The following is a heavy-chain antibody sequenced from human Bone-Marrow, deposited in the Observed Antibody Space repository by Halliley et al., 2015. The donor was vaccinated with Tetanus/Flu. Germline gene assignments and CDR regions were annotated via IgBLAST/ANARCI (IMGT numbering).Heavy chain of an antibody. Sequence: YAGRNQSYAASVRGRFAVSRDSSKNTVYLQVNSLRAEDPAVFYCARAHADFWSGYYKAFFDYWGQGTLVTVSS. D-gene: IGHD3-3*01. V-gene: IGHV3-30*09. CDR2: YAGRNQ. J-gene: IGHJ4*02. CDR3: ARAHADFWSGYYKAFFDY.